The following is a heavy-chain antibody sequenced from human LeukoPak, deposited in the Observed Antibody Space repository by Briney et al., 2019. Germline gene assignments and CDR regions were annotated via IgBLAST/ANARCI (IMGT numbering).Heavy chain of an antibody. Sequence: GASVKVSCKASGGTFSSYAISWVRQAPGQGLEWMGGIIPIFATANYAQKFQGRVTITTDESTSTAYMELSSLRFEDTAVYYCARDANFYESSDKTDGFDIWGQGTVVTVSS. V-gene: IGHV1-69*05. CDR1: GGTFSSYA. J-gene: IGHJ3*02. CDR3: ARDANFYESSDKTDGFDI. CDR2: IIPIFATA. D-gene: IGHD3-22*01.